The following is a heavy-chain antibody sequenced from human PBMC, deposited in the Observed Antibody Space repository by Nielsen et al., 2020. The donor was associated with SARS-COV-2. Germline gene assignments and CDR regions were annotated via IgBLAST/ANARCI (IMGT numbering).Heavy chain of an antibody. D-gene: IGHD3-10*01. CDR2: ISWNSGSI. J-gene: IGHJ4*02. V-gene: IGHV3-9*01. CDR3: AKLGDYGSGSYYSY. CDR1: GFTFDDYA. Sequence: SLKISCAASGFTFDDYAMHWVRQAPGKGLEWVSGISWNSGSIGYADSVKGRFTISRDNAKNSLYLQMNSLRAEDTASYYCAKLGDYGSGSYYSYWGQGTLVTVSS.